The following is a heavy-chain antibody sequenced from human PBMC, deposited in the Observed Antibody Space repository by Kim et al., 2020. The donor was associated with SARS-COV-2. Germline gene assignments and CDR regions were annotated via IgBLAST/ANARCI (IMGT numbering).Heavy chain of an antibody. V-gene: IGHV3-23*01. CDR3: AKDTSLLFEAATNY. D-gene: IGHD1-26*01. Sequence: GGSLRLSCAASGFIFSSYAMSWVRQSPGKGLEWVSDIRARGAGTYYADSVKGRFTISRDSSKNTLYLQMNSLRAEDTAIYYCAKDTSLLFEAATNYLGQG. J-gene: IGHJ4*02. CDR2: IRARGAGT. CDR1: GFIFSSYA.